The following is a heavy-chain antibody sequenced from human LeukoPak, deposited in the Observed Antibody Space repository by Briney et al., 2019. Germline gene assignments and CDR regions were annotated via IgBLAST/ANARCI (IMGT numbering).Heavy chain of an antibody. D-gene: IGHD3-10*01. Sequence: ASVKVSCKASGYTFTSYGISWVRQAPGQGLEWMGWISAYNGNTNYAQKLQGKVTMTTDTSTSTAYMELRSLRSDDTAVYYCARARTSVTMVRGVPDYWGQGTLVTVSS. CDR1: GYTFTSYG. J-gene: IGHJ4*02. CDR2: ISAYNGNT. V-gene: IGHV1-18*01. CDR3: ARARTSVTMVRGVPDY.